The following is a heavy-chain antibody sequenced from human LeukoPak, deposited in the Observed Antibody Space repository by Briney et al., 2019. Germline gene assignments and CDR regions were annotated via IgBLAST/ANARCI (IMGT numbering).Heavy chain of an antibody. CDR2: IYGDGST. Sequence: GGSLRLSCAASGFTVNSYYMSWVHQAPGKGLEWVSLIYGDGSTSYADSVKGRFTISRDNSKKTLSLQMNSLRAEDTAMYYCARGGSGYYWAFDGWGQGTLVTVSS. CDR1: GFTVNSYY. D-gene: IGHD3-22*01. J-gene: IGHJ4*02. CDR3: ARGGSGYYWAFDG. V-gene: IGHV3-53*01.